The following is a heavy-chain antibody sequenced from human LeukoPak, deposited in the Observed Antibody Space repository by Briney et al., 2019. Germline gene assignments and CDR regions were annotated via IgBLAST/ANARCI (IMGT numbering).Heavy chain of an antibody. CDR3: ARGLITMVRGVMSGFDY. CDR1: GFTFSGSA. Sequence: PGGSLRLSCAASGFTFSGSAMHWVRQASGKGLEWVGRIRSKANSYATAYAASVKGRFTISRDNAKNSLYLQMNSLRAEDTAVYYCARGLITMVRGVMSGFDYWGQGTLVTVSS. J-gene: IGHJ4*02. CDR2: IRSKANSYAT. V-gene: IGHV3-73*01. D-gene: IGHD3-10*01.